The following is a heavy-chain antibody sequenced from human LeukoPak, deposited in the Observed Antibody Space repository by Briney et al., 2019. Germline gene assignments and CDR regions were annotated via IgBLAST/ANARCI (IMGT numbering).Heavy chain of an antibody. CDR1: GFTFGDYA. Sequence: QPGRSLRLSCTASGFTFGDYAMSWFRQAPGKGLEWVGFIRSKAYGGTTEYAASVKGRFTISRDDSKSIAYLQMNSLKTEDTAVYYCTISLDSKTYYYYMDVWGKGTTVTVSS. CDR2: IRSKAYGGTT. V-gene: IGHV3-49*03. CDR3: TISLDSKTYYYYMDV. J-gene: IGHJ6*03. D-gene: IGHD3/OR15-3a*01.